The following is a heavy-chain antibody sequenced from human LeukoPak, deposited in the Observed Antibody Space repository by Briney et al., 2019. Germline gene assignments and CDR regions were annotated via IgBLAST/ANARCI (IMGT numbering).Heavy chain of an antibody. CDR3: TRGGSTPVY. CDR1: GFTFSSYW. Sequence: GGSLRLSCAASGFTFSSYWMSWVRQAPGNALEWVANIKQDGSEKYYVDSVKGRFTISRDNAMHSLYLQMNSLRAEDTAVYYCTRGGSTPVYWGQGTLVTVSS. D-gene: IGHD3-10*01. CDR2: IKQDGSEK. J-gene: IGHJ4*02. V-gene: IGHV3-7*01.